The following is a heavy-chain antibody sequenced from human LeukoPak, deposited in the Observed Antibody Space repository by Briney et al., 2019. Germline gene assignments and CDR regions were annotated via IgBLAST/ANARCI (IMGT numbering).Heavy chain of an antibody. Sequence: PGGSLRLSCAPSGFTYEHYAMHWPRQAPGKGLEWVSFVTWYGSSTYYADSVKGRFTISRDNSKNSLYLQMNSLRIEDTALYYCAKDRETTGYEHWGQGALVTVSS. CDR3: AKDRETTGYEH. CDR2: VTWYGSST. V-gene: IGHV3-43*02. J-gene: IGHJ1*01. CDR1: GFTYEHYA. D-gene: IGHD3-9*01.